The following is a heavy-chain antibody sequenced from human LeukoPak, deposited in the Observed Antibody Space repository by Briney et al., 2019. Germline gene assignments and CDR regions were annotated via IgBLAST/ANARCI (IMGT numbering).Heavy chain of an antibody. J-gene: IGHJ5*02. CDR1: GGSISSGSYY. D-gene: IGHD3-3*01. CDR3: AREGYYDFWSGYLSWFDP. V-gene: IGHV4-61*02. CDR2: IYTSGST. Sequence: SETLSLTCTVSGGSISSGSYYWSWIRQPAGKGLEWIGRIYTSGSTNYSPSLKSRVTISVDTSKNQFSLKLSSVTAADTAVYYCAREGYYDFWSGYLSWFDPWGQGTLVTVSS.